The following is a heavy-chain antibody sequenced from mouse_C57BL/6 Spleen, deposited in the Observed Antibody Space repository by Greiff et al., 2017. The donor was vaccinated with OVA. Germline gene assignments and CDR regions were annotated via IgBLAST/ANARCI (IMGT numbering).Heavy chain of an antibody. J-gene: IGHJ2*01. CDR1: GFSLSTSGMG. Sequence: QVTLKESGPGILQSSQTLSLTCSFSGFSLSTSGMGVSWIRQPSGKGLEWLAHIYWDDDKRYNPSLKSRLTISKDTSRNQVFLKITSVDTADTATYYCAREGISDYFDYWGQGTTLTVSS. CDR3: AREGISDYFDY. V-gene: IGHV8-12*01. CDR2: IYWDDDK.